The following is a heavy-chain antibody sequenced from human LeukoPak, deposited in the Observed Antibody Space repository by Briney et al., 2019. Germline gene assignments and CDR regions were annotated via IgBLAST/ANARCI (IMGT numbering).Heavy chain of an antibody. CDR2: IYSSGST. J-gene: IGHJ4*02. CDR3: ARGRPGRGSGSYSTYSAGNNFDY. V-gene: IGHV4-61*02. CDR1: GGSISSGSYY. Sequence: PSQTLSLTCTVSGGSISSGSYYWSWIRQPAGKGLEWFGRIYSSGSTNYNPSLNSLTTTSVNTSKNQYCLKLSCVAAADTAVYYCARGRPGRGSGSYSTYSAGNNFDYWGQGTQVTVSS. D-gene: IGHD3-10*01.